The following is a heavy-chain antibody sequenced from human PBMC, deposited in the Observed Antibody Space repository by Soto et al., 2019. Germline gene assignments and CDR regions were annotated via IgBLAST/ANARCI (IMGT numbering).Heavy chain of an antibody. CDR2: LWAGGNYA. V-gene: IGHV3-33*01. Sequence: QVRLVESGGNVVQPGRSLRLSCATSGFNLNYHGMHWVRQAPGKGLEWVAHLWAGGNYAYYAYSVKGRFTISSDQSTNTLYLQMNSLGAEDTAVYYCTRDAQQLANYGMDVWGQGTTVTVSS. CDR3: TRDAQQLANYGMDV. CDR1: GFNLNYHG. D-gene: IGHD6-13*01. J-gene: IGHJ6*02.